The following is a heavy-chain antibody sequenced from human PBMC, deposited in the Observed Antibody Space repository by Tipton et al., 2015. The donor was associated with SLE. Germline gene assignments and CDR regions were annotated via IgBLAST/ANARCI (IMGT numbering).Heavy chain of an antibody. D-gene: IGHD3-10*01. CDR3: ATGLGELFYYYGMDV. J-gene: IGHJ6*02. Sequence: TLSLTCAVYGGSFRGYYWSWIRQPPGKGLEWIGEINHSGSTNYNPSLKSRVTISVDTSKNQFSLKLSSVTAADTAVYYCATGLGELFYYYGMDVWGQGTTVTVSS. CDR1: GGSFRGYY. CDR2: INHSGST. V-gene: IGHV4-34*01.